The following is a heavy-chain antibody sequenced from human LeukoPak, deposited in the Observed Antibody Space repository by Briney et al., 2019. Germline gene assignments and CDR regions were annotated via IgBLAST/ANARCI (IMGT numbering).Heavy chain of an antibody. Sequence: GASVKVSCKASGYTFTGYYMHWVRQAPGQGLEGMGWINPNSVGTNYAQKFQGRVTMTRDTSISTAYMELSRLRSADTAVYDCARDLRSSGNWFDPWGQGTLVTVSS. V-gene: IGHV1-2*02. J-gene: IGHJ5*02. CDR1: GYTFTGYY. CDR2: INPNSVGT. CDR3: ARDLRSSGNWFDP. D-gene: IGHD6-25*01.